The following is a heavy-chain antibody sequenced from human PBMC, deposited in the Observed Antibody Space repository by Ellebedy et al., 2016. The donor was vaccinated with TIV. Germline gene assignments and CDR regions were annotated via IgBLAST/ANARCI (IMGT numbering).Heavy chain of an antibody. Sequence: MPSETLSLTCTVSGGSMISDDHYWSWVRQPPGKGLAWIGDIYSSGTTYYNPSLKHRLTMSVDKSKSQVSLKLTSVTATDTAVYYCSRGGGDRPHALDVWGQGTKVTVSS. J-gene: IGHJ3*01. D-gene: IGHD3-10*01. CDR2: IYSSGTT. CDR1: GGSMISDDHY. CDR3: SRGGGDRPHALDV. V-gene: IGHV4-30-4*01.